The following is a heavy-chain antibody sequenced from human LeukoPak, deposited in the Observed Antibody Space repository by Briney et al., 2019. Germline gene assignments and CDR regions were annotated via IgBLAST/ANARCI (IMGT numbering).Heavy chain of an antibody. D-gene: IGHD6-6*01. CDR1: GGSISSSSYY. V-gene: IGHV4-39*01. J-gene: IGHJ4*02. CDR2: IYYSGST. Sequence: ASETLSLTCTVSGGSISSSSYYWGWIRQPPGKGLEWIGSIYYSGSTYYNPSLKSRVTISVDTSKNQFSLKLSSVTAADTAVYYCARLTRGGAARPLTFDYWGQGTLVTVSS. CDR3: ARLTRGGAARPLTFDY.